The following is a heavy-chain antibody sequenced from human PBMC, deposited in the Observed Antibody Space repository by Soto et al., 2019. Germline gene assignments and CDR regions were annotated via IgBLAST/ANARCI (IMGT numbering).Heavy chain of an antibody. J-gene: IGHJ5*02. D-gene: IGHD3-22*01. CDR3: ARPRGGMIVPEGWFDP. Sequence: SETLSLTCTVSGGSISSSSYYWGWIRQPPGKGLEWIGSIYYSGSTYYNPSLKSRVTISVDTSKNQFSLKLSSVTAADTAVYYCARPRGGMIVPEGWFDPWGQGTLVTVS. V-gene: IGHV4-39*01. CDR1: GGSISSSSYY. CDR2: IYYSGST.